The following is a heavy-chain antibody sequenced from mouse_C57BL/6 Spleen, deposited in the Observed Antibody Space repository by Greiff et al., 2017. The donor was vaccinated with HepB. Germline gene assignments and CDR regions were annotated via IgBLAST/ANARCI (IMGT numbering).Heavy chain of an antibody. V-gene: IGHV1-9*01. CDR1: GYTFTGYW. Sequence: VQLQQSGAELMKPGASVKLSCKATGYTFTGYWIEWVKQRPGHGLEWIGEILPGSGSTNYNDKFKGKATFTADTSSNTAYMQLSSLTTEDSAIYYCARKDYSFDVWGTGTTVTVSS. CDR3: ARKDYSFDV. J-gene: IGHJ1*03. D-gene: IGHD1-1*01. CDR2: ILPGSGST.